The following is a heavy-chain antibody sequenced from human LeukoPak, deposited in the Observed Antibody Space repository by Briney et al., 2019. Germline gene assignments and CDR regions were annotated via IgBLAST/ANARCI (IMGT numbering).Heavy chain of an antibody. CDR2: ISLDGATT. D-gene: IGHD3-3*01. V-gene: IGHV3-23*01. Sequence: GGSLRLSCAASGFIFSRYAMNWVRQAPEKGLEWVSRISLDGATTYYAGSVEGRFTIPRDNSKHTLYLQMNRQRDSDTAVYYCVKDHGWLLYSWGQGTLVTVSS. CDR3: VKDHGWLLYS. CDR1: GFIFSRYA. J-gene: IGHJ4*02.